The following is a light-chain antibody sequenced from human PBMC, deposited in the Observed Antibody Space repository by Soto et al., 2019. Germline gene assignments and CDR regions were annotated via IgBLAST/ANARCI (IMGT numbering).Light chain of an antibody. Sequence: QSALTQPASVSGSPGQSITISCTGTSSDVGSYNLVSWYQQHPGKAPKFMIYEVSKRPSGVSNRFSGSKSGNTASLTISGLQAEDEADYYCCSYAGSSTDVFGTGTKLTVL. CDR3: CSYAGSSTDV. CDR1: SSDVGSYNL. J-gene: IGLJ1*01. CDR2: EVS. V-gene: IGLV2-23*02.